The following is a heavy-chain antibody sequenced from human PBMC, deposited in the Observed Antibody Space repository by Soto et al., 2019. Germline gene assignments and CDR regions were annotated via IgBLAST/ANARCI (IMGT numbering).Heavy chain of an antibody. CDR3: ARYNAASGTYYFDF. J-gene: IGHJ4*02. Sequence: KFQGRVTITRDTSASTAYMELSSLRSEDTAVYYCARYNAASGTYYFDFWGQGTLVTVSS. V-gene: IGHV1-3*01. D-gene: IGHD6-13*01.